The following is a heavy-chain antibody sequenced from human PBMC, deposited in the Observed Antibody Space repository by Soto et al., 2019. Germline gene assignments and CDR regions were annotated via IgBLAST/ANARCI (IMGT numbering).Heavy chain of an antibody. CDR3: ARSAFDGWYRY. CDR1: GFTFSSYS. J-gene: IGHJ4*02. D-gene: IGHD6-19*01. Sequence: EVQLVESGGGLVKPGGSLRLSCAASGFTFSSYSMNWVRQAPGKGLEWVSSISSSSSYIYYADSVKGRFNIPRDNAKNSLYLPMNSLRAEDTAVYYCARSAFDGWYRYWGQGTLVTVSS. CDR2: ISSSSSYI. V-gene: IGHV3-21*01.